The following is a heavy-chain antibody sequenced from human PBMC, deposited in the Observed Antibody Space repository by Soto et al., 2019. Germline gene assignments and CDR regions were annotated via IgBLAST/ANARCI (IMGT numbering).Heavy chain of an antibody. V-gene: IGHV3-74*01. CDR3: ARDFPRNWFDP. CDR2: VDNGGGGT. Sequence: GGSLRLSCVASGFSFSNYWMHWVRQAPGEGLMWVARVDNGGGGTFYADSVRGRFTISRDNTNNNLYLQMNNLRVEDTAIYYCARDFPRNWFDPWGQGTLVTVSS. CDR1: GFSFSNYW. J-gene: IGHJ5*02.